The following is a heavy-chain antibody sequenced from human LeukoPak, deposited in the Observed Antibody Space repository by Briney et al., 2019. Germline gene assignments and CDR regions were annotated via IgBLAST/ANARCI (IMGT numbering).Heavy chain of an antibody. CDR1: GFTISSFA. CDR2: ISGSGGST. CDR3: ATLNYDILTGYYRKFDY. Sequence: TGGSLRLSCAASGFTISSFAMTWVRQAPGKGLEWVSAISGSGGSTYYADSVKGRFTISRDNSKNTLYLQMNSLRAEDTAVYYCATLNYDILTGYYRKFDYWGQGTLVTVSS. V-gene: IGHV3-23*01. D-gene: IGHD3-9*01. J-gene: IGHJ4*02.